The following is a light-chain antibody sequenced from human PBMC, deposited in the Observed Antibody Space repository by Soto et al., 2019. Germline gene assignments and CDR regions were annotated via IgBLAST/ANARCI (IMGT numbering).Light chain of an antibody. CDR1: QRVSSY. Sequence: EIVVTQSPAILYLSTGERATLSCRARQRVSSYLACSQQKPGQAPRLLIFDASNRATGIPARFSGSGSGTHFTLALSSLEPEEFVVYYYQQRSTWRLFGQG. CDR2: DAS. J-gene: IGKJ1*01. CDR3: QQRSTWRL. V-gene: IGKV3-11*01.